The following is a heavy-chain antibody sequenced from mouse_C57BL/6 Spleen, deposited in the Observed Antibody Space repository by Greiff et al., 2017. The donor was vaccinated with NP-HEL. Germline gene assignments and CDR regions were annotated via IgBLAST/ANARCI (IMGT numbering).Heavy chain of an antibody. Sequence: VQLQESGPELVKPGASVKISCKASGYAFSSSWMNWVKQRPGKGLEWIGRIYPGDGDTNYNGKFKGKATLTADKSSSTAYMQLSSLTSEDSAVYFCAREALGPWFAYWGQGTLVTVSA. D-gene: IGHD4-1*01. CDR2: IYPGDGDT. CDR1: GYAFSSSW. CDR3: AREALGPWFAY. V-gene: IGHV1-82*01. J-gene: IGHJ3*01.